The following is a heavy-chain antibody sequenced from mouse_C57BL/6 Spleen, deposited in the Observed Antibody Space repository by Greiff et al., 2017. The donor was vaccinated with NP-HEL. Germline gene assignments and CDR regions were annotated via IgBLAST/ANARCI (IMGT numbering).Heavy chain of an antibody. CDR3: ARVGDSSGYPFDY. D-gene: IGHD3-2*02. J-gene: IGHJ2*01. V-gene: IGHV1-69*01. CDR2: IDPSDSYT. CDR1: GYTFTSYW. Sequence: QVQLKQPGAELVMPGASVKLSCKASGYTFTSYWMHWVKQRPGQGLEWIGEIDPSDSYTNYNQKFKGKSTLTVDKSSSTAYMQLSSLTSEDSAVYYCARVGDSSGYPFDYWGQGTTLTVSS.